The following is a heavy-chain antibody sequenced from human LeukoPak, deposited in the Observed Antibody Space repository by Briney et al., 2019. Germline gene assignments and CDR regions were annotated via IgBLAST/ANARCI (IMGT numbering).Heavy chain of an antibody. CDR3: ARRVDYDFWSGSPPAFDI. V-gene: IGHV3-21*01. Sequence: PGGSLRLSCAASGFTFSSYSMNWVRQAPGKGLEWVSSISSSSSYIYYADSVKGRFTISRDNAKNSLYLQMNSLRAEDTAVYYCARRVDYDFWSGSPPAFDIWGQGTMVTVSS. D-gene: IGHD3-3*01. CDR1: GFTFSSYS. J-gene: IGHJ3*02. CDR2: ISSSSSYI.